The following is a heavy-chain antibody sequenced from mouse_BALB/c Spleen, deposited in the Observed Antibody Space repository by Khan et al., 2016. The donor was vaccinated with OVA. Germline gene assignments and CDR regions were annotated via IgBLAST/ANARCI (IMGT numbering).Heavy chain of an antibody. CDR2: IWSDGST. CDR3: ARQPYYHYYIMDY. D-gene: IGHD2-10*01. Sequence: QVQLQQSGPGLVAPSQSLSITCTISGFSLTNYGIHWVRQPPGKGLEWLVVIWSDGSTTYNSDLKSRLSISKDNSKSQVFLKMNSLKTDDTAMYYCARQPYYHYYIMDYWGQGTSVTVSS. CDR1: GFSLTNYG. J-gene: IGHJ4*01. V-gene: IGHV2-6-1*01.